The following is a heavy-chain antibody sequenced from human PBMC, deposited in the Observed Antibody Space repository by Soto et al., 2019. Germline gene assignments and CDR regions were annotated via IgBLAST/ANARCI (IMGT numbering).Heavy chain of an antibody. J-gene: IGHJ6*02. CDR1: GYTFTTYG. Sequence: QVQLVQSGAEVKKPGASVKVSCKAFGYTFTTYGINWVRQAPGQGLEWMGWVSPYNGDTTYAQKDQGRVNMTTDTSTRTAYLELRSLRSDETAVYYCGREVGHMDVWGQGTTVTVSS. CDR3: GREVGHMDV. V-gene: IGHV1-18*04. CDR2: VSPYNGDT.